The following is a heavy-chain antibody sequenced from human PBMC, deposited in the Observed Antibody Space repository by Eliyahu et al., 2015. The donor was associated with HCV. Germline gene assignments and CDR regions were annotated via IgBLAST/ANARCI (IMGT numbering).Heavy chain of an antibody. V-gene: IGHV1-69*04. J-gene: IGHJ6*02. CDR1: GGTFSSYA. Sequence: QVQLVQSGAEVKKPGSSVKVSCKASGGTFSSYAISWVRQAPGQGLEWMGRIIPILGIANYAQKFQGRVTITADKSTSTAYMELSSLRSEDTAVYYCASGVAAAGTWYYYYGMDVWGQGTTVTVSS. CDR3: ASGVAAAGTWYYYYGMDV. CDR2: IIPILGIA. D-gene: IGHD6-13*01.